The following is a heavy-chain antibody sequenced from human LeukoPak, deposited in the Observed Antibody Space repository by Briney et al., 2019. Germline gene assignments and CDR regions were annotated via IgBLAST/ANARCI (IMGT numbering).Heavy chain of an antibody. CDR3: GRTLGSGSDH. J-gene: IGHJ4*02. CDR2: THYRGDI. V-gene: IGHV4-59*02. D-gene: IGHD3-10*01. CDR1: GASVSSDY. Sequence: PSETLSLTCSVSGASVSSDYWNWIRQSPGRGLEWIGYTHYRGDINYNPSLKSRLTMSVDASSNQVSLKLSSVTAADAAVYYCGRTLGSGSDHWGQGTLVTVSS.